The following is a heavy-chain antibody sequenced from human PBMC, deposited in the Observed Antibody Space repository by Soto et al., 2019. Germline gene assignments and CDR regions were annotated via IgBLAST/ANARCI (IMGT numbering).Heavy chain of an antibody. CDR1: GYSFTRYW. D-gene: IGHD3-16*01. Sequence: GESLKISCKGSGYSFTRYWIVWVRQMPGKGLEWMGSVDPSDSYSKYSPSFQGHVTISADKSISTAYLQWSSLRASDTALYFCARLVQAPLLYNHPWYQCFDPWGPGTLVTVS. CDR2: VDPSDSYS. J-gene: IGHJ5*02. CDR3: ARLVQAPLLYNHPWYQCFDP. V-gene: IGHV5-10-1*01.